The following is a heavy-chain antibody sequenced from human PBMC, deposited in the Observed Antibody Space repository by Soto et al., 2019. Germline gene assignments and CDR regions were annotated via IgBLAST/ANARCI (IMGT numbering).Heavy chain of an antibody. CDR3: AREGSSSSKVTYNWFDP. V-gene: IGHV3-11*01. D-gene: IGHD6-6*01. CDR2: ISSSGSTI. J-gene: IGHJ5*02. CDR1: GFTFSDYY. Sequence: QVQLVESGGGLVKPGGSLRLSCAASGFTFSDYYMSWIRQAPGKGLEWGSYISSSGSTIYYADSVKGRFTISRDKAKNSLYLQLNSLRAEDAAVDYCAREGSSSSKVTYNWFDPWGQGTLVTVSS.